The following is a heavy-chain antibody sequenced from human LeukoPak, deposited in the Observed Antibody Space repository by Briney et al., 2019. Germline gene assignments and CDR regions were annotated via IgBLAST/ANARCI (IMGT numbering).Heavy chain of an antibody. D-gene: IGHD3-10*01. CDR2: TYYSGST. CDR1: GGSISSYY. CDR3: ARVAAFGELFYFDY. Sequence: SETLSLTCTVSGGSISSYYWSWNRQPPGKGLEWIGYTYYSGSTNYNPSLKSRVTISVDTSKNQFSLKLSSVTAADTAVYYCARVAAFGELFYFDYWGQGTLVTVSS. J-gene: IGHJ4*02. V-gene: IGHV4-59*01.